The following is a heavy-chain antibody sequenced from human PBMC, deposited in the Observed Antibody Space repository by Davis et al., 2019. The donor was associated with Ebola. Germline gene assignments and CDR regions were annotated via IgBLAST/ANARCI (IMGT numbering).Heavy chain of an antibody. CDR2: IWYDGSNK. D-gene: IGHD5-24*01. CDR3: ARGGRWLQLRYYFDY. CDR1: GFTFSNYA. V-gene: IGHV3-33*01. Sequence: GESLKISCAASGFTFSNYAIHWVRQAPGKGLEWVAVIWYDGSNKYYADSVKGRFTISRDNSKNTLYLQMNSLRAEDTAVYYCARGGRWLQLRYYFDYWGQGTLVTVSS. J-gene: IGHJ4*02.